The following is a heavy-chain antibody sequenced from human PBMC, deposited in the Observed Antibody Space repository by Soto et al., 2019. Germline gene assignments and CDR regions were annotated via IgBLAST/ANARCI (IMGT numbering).Heavy chain of an antibody. CDR2: IYYSGST. CDR1: GGSISSSSYY. J-gene: IGHJ5*02. CDR3: ARHGQLRYFDWSHDNWFDP. V-gene: IGHV4-39*01. Sequence: QLQLQESGPGLVKPSETLSLTCTVSGGSISSSSYYWGWIRQPPGKGLEWIGSIYYSGSTYYNPSLKSRVTISVDTSKNQFSLKLSSVTAADTAVYYCARHGQLRYFDWSHDNWFDPWGQGTLVTVSS. D-gene: IGHD3-9*01.